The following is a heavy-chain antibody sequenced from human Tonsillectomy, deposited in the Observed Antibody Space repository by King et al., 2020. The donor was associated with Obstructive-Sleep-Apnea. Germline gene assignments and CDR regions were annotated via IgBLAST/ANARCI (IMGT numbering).Heavy chain of an antibody. D-gene: IGHD3-9*01. J-gene: IGHJ6*02. CDR2: ISLDGSNK. CDR3: AKAPYYDILTGYWGDYYYFGIDV. V-gene: IGHV3-30*18. CDR1: GFTFSNYG. Sequence: VQLVESGGGVVQPGRSLRLSCAASGFTFSNYGMHWVRQAPGKGLEWVAVISLDGSNKYYADSVKGRFTISRDNSKNTLYLQMNSLRAEDTAVYYCAKAPYYDILTGYWGDYYYFGIDVWGQGTTVTVSS.